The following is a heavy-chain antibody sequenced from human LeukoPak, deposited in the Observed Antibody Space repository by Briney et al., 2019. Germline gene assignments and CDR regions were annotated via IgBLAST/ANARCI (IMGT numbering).Heavy chain of an antibody. Sequence: GGSLRLSCAASGFTFSSYWMSWVRQAPGKGLEWVANIKQDGSEKYYVDSVKGRFTISRDNAKNSLYPQMNSLRAEDTAVYYCARSSVVPAAMGPNGYGMDVWGKGTTVTVSS. CDR3: ARSSVVPAAMGPNGYGMDV. V-gene: IGHV3-7*03. CDR2: IKQDGSEK. J-gene: IGHJ6*04. CDR1: GFTFSSYW. D-gene: IGHD2-2*01.